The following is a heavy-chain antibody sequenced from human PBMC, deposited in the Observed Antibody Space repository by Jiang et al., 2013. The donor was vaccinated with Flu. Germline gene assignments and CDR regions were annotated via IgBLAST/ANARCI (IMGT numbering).Heavy chain of an antibody. CDR1: GYTFTSYG. CDR2: ISAYNGNT. J-gene: IGHJ6*02. V-gene: IGHV1-18*04. D-gene: IGHD1-20*01. Sequence: GASVKVSCKASGYTFTSYGISWVRQAPGQGLEWMGWISAYNGNTNYAQKLQGRVTMTTDTSTSTAYMELRSLRSDDTAVYYCARDEREYNWNDVNYYYGMDVWGQGTTVTVSS. CDR3: ARDEREYNWNDVNYYYGMDV.